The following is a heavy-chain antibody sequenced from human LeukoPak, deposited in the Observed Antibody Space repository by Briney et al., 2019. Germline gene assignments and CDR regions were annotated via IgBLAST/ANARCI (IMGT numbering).Heavy chain of an antibody. CDR3: VQGGHFDF. D-gene: IGHD3-16*01. J-gene: IGHJ4*02. CDR1: GXXFXTFX. Sequence: RXSXVXXGXXFXTFXXXWXRQAPGKGLEWVANIKGDGSEKYYADSALGRFTISRDNDKNSIYLEMNSLRVEDTALYYCVQGGHFDFWGQGALVTVSS. V-gene: IGHV3-7*01. CDR2: IKGDGSEK.